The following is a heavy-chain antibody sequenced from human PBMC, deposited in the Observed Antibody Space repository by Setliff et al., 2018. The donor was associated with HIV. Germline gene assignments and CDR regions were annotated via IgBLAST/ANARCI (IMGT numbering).Heavy chain of an antibody. J-gene: IGHJ4*02. CDR2: IHYSGNT. CDR3: ARVRGDDYSGHIDH. V-gene: IGHV4-31*02. CDR1: GASISSGGFY. D-gene: IGHD3-22*01. Sequence: PSETLSLTCTVSGASISSGGFYWNWIRQRPGKGLEWIGHIHYSGNTYYNPSLKSRLSISLVTSTNHFSLKLMSMTAADTAVYYCARVRGDDYSGHIDHWGRGTLVTVFS.